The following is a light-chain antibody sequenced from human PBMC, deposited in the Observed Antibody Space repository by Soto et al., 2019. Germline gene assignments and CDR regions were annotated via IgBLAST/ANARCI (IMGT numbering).Light chain of an antibody. J-gene: IGLJ1*01. Sequence: QSVLTQPASVSGSPGQSITISCTGTCSDVGGYNYVSWYQQHPGKAPKLVIYDVNDRPSGVSNRFSGSKSGNTASLTISGVQPEDAADYYCSSYAGSSTRYVFGSGTKLTVL. CDR3: SSYAGSSTRYV. V-gene: IGLV2-14*03. CDR2: DVN. CDR1: CSDVGGYNY.